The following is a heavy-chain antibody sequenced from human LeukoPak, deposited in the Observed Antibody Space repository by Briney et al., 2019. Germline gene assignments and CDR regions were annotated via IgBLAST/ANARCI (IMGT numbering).Heavy chain of an antibody. CDR2: IYYSGST. D-gene: IGHD5-18*01. Sequence: SETLSLTCTVSGGSISSYYWSWIRQPPGKGLEWIGYIYYSGSTNYNPSLKSRVTISVDTSKNQFSLKLSSVTAADTAVYYCARVSGDSYGSSHYYGMDVWGQGTTVTVSS. CDR1: GGSISSYY. J-gene: IGHJ6*02. V-gene: IGHV4-59*01. CDR3: ARVSGDSYGSSHYYGMDV.